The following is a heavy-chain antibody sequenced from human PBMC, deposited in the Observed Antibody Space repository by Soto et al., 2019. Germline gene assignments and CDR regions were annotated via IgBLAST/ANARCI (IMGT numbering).Heavy chain of an antibody. CDR2: VSSSDSTV. Sequence: EVQLVESGGGSVPPGGSLRLSCAASGFTFSRFEMNWVRQAPGKGLEWISYVSSSDSTVYYADSVKGRFTISRDNAKNSLYLQMNSLRVEDTAVYYCARDLGYYDSSGYFDYWGQGTLVTVSS. CDR3: ARDLGYYDSSGYFDY. CDR1: GFTFSRFE. D-gene: IGHD3-22*01. J-gene: IGHJ4*02. V-gene: IGHV3-48*03.